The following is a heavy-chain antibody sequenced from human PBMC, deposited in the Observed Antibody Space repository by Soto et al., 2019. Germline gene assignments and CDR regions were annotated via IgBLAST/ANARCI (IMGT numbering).Heavy chain of an antibody. CDR3: ESLTNGPPGDS. D-gene: IGHD2-8*01. J-gene: IGHJ4*02. V-gene: IGHV4-39*01. CDR2: VYSNGHT. CDR1: GDSISNKNYH. Sequence: SESLSRTCTVSGDSISNKNYHWGWTRQPPGKGLEWIGTVYSNGHTYHNPSLKSRLAMAVDTSKNQFSLSLISVTAADTAVYFCESLTNGPPGDSWGQGTLVTVSS.